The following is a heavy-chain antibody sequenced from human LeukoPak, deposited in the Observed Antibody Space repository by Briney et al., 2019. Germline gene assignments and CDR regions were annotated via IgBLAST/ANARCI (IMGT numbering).Heavy chain of an antibody. D-gene: IGHD6-13*01. V-gene: IGHV4-59*01. Sequence: SETLSLTCTVSGGSISSYYWSWIRQPPGKGLEWIGYIYYSGNTNYNPSLKSRVTISVDTSQNQFSLKLSSVTAADTAVYYCARDIAPFDYWGQGTLVTVSS. CDR1: GGSISSYY. CDR3: ARDIAPFDY. CDR2: IYYSGNT. J-gene: IGHJ4*02.